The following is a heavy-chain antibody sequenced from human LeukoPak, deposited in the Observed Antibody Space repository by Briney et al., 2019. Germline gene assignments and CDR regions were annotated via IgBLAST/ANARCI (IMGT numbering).Heavy chain of an antibody. V-gene: IGHV3-30-3*01. Sequence: PGRSLRLSCAASGFTFSSYTMHWVRQAPGKGLEWVAVISYDGSNKYYADSVKGRFTIFRDNSKNTLYLQMNSLRAEDTAVYYCARGLHYYYYGMDVWGQGTTVTVSS. CDR2: ISYDGSNK. D-gene: IGHD3-10*01. CDR3: ARGLHYYYYGMDV. CDR1: GFTFSSYT. J-gene: IGHJ6*02.